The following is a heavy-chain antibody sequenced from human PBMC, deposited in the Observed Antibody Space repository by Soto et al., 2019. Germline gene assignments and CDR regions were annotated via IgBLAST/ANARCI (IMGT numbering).Heavy chain of an antibody. CDR1: GYTFSSYG. CDR2: ISYDGSNK. D-gene: IGHD2-15*01. J-gene: IGHJ4*02. CDR3: AKDLGYCSGGSCYHHEY. Sequence: GGSLRLXCAASGYTFSSYGMHWVRQAPGKWLEWVAVISYDGSNKYYADSVKGRFTISRDNSKNKLYLQMNSLRAEDTVVYYCAKDLGYCSGGSCYHHEYWGQGTLVTVSS. V-gene: IGHV3-30*18.